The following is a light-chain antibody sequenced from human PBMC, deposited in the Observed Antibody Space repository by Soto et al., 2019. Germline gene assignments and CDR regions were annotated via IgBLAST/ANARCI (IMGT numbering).Light chain of an antibody. J-gene: IGKJ5*01. Sequence: XXXSQSVSVYLDWYQQKPGQAPRLLISDASNRATGIPARFSGSGSGTDFTLTISSLEPEDFAVYYCHQRQYWPPITFGQGTRLEIK. CDR3: HQRQYWPPIT. CDR2: DAS. V-gene: IGKV3-11*01. CDR1: QSVSVY.